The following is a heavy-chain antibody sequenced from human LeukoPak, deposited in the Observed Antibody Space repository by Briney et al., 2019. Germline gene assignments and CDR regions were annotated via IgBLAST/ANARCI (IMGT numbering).Heavy chain of an antibody. CDR2: ISGSGSST. V-gene: IGHV3-23*01. D-gene: IGHD4-23*01. Sequence: AESLTLSCAVSGFTFSSYAMSWVRQPPGKGLEWVSVISGSGSSTYYANFVKGRFTTSRDNSKNTLHLQMNSLRAEDTAVYYWAKEVFRGGNSLASAFDLWGQGTLVPVSS. J-gene: IGHJ4*02. CDR3: AKEVFRGGNSLASAFDL. CDR1: GFTFSSYA.